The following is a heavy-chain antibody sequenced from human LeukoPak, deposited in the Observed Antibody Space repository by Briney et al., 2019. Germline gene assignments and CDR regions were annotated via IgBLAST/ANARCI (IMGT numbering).Heavy chain of an antibody. Sequence: SETLSLTCTVSGGSISSGGYYWSWIRQHPGKGLEWIGYIYYSGSTYYNPSLKSRVTISVDTSKNQFSLKLSSVTAADTAVYYCARGLWFQGTQGSNWFDPWGQGTLVTVSS. J-gene: IGHJ5*02. CDR2: IYYSGST. CDR1: GGSISSGGYY. V-gene: IGHV4-31*03. CDR3: ARGLWFQGTQGSNWFDP. D-gene: IGHD3-10*01.